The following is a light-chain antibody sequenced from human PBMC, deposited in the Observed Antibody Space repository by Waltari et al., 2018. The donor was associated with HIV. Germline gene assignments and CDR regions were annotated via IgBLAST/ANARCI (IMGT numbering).Light chain of an antibody. CDR3: QQYDYWPPWT. Sequence: EVLLTQSPATLSVSPGDRTTLSCRASPGVRTNLAWYQQIPGQPPRLLILGASTRATGIAARFSGRGSWTEFTLTINSLQSEDYSVYYCQQYDYWPPWTFGQGTKVEMK. CDR2: GAS. CDR1: PGVRTN. V-gene: IGKV3-15*01. J-gene: IGKJ1*01.